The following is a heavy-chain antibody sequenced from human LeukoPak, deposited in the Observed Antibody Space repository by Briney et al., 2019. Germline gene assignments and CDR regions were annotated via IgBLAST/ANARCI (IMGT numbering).Heavy chain of an antibody. CDR3: ARAPLTTATSDYFDL. CDR2: IHYSGIT. V-gene: IGHV4-30-4*01. CDR1: GGSISTNDYF. J-gene: IGHJ4*02. D-gene: IGHD4-17*01. Sequence: SETLSLTCTVSGGSISTNDYFWSWIRQSPEKGLEWIGYIHYSGITKSNPSLESRLTLSVDTSTNQLSLRLTSVTAADTAVYYCARAPLTTATSDYFDLWGLGTLVTVSS.